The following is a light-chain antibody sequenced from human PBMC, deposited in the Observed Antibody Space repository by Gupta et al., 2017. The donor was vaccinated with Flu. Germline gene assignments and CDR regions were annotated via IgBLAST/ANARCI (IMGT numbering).Light chain of an antibody. J-gene: IGKJ3*01. CDR2: KAS. V-gene: IGKV1-5*03. Sequence: DIQMTQSPSTLSASVGDRVTITCRASQSISSWLAWYQQKPGKAPKLLIYKASNLESGVPSRFSGSGYGTEFTLTISSLQPDDFATYYCQQYDSYSGTFGPGTKVDIK. CDR1: QSISSW. CDR3: QQYDSYSGT.